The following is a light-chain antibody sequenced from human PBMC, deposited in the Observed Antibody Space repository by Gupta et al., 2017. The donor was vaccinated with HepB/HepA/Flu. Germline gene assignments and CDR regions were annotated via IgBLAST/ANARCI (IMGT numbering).Light chain of an antibody. CDR1: ALPKQY. Sequence: SYELTQPPSVSVSPGQTARINCSGDALPKQYVYWYQQKPGQAPVLVIYKDSERPSGIPERFSGSSSGTTVTLTISGVQAEDEADYYCQSADSSGTYVFGTGTKVTVL. J-gene: IGLJ1*01. CDR3: QSADSSGTYV. V-gene: IGLV3-25*03. CDR2: KDS.